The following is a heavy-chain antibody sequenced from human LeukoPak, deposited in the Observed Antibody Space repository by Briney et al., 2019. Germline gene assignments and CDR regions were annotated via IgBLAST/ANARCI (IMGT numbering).Heavy chain of an antibody. D-gene: IGHD3-10*01. CDR2: ISGSGGNT. Sequence: LAGASQRLSCVTGGYIFLNYGMTWVRQAPGKGLEWVSNISGSGGNTNYADSVKGRFTISRDNSKNTLFLQMNSLRVEDTAIFYCARVDGHILKWFGVWGMDVWGQGTTVSVS. CDR1: GYIFLNYG. V-gene: IGHV3-23*01. J-gene: IGHJ6*02. CDR3: ARVDGHILKWFGVWGMDV.